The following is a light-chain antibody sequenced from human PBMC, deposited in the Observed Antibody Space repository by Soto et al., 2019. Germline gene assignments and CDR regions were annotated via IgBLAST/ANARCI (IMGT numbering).Light chain of an antibody. V-gene: IGKV3-15*01. Sequence: EIVMTQSPATLSVSPGERATLSCRASQSVSNNLAWYQKKPGQAPRLLIYGASTRATGIPARFSGSGSGTVFTLTSSRLQYEDFAFYYCQQYNNWWTFGQGTKLEIK. CDR2: GAS. J-gene: IGKJ1*01. CDR1: QSVSNN. CDR3: QQYNNWWT.